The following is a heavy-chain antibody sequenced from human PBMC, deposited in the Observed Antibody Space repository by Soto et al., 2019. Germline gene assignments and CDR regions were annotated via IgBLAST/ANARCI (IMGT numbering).Heavy chain of an antibody. CDR3: ARAPFYFYSSSYYGLYYFDF. Sequence: SGPTLVTPTQTLTLPCTFSGSSLTTCGMCVSRIRQPPGKALEWLALIDWHDDKYYSTSLKTRLTISKDTSKNQVVLTMTNMDTFGTATSYFARAPFYFYSSSYYGLYYFDFWGQGTLVTVSA. J-gene: IGHJ4*02. V-gene: IGHV2-70*01. CDR1: GSSLTTCGMC. CDR2: IDWHDDK. D-gene: IGHD3-22*01.